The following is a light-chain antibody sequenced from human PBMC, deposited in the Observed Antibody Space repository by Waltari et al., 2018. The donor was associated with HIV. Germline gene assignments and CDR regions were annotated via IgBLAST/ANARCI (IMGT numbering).Light chain of an antibody. CDR1: SSNIGSNY. Sequence: QSVLTQPPSASGTPGQRVTISCSGSSSNIGSNYVYWYQQLPGTAPKLLIYRSNQRPSGCPDRFSGSKSGTSASLAISGLRSEDEADYYCAAWDDSLSGPVFGGGTKLTVL. V-gene: IGLV1-47*01. CDR2: RSN. J-gene: IGLJ3*02. CDR3: AAWDDSLSGPV.